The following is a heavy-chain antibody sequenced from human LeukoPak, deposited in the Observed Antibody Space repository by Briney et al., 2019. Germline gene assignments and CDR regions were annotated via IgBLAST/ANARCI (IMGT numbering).Heavy chain of an antibody. Sequence: QAGGSLGLSCAASGFTFSSYWMSWVRQAPGKGLEWVANTKQDGSEKYYVDSVKGRFTISRDNAKNSLYLQMNSLRAEDTAVYYCARDYYDSSGYYHVGYFDYWGQGTLITVSS. CDR1: GFTFSSYW. D-gene: IGHD3-22*01. V-gene: IGHV3-7*01. CDR3: ARDYYDSSGYYHVGYFDY. CDR2: TKQDGSEK. J-gene: IGHJ4*02.